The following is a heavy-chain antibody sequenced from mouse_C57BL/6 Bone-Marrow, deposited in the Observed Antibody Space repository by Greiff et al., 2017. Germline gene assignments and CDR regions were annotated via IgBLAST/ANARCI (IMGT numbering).Heavy chain of an antibody. CDR1: GFSLTSYG. CDR2: IWSGGST. CDR3: ARRGEGLLPAY. Sequence: QEQLKESGPGLVQPSQSLSITCTVSGFSLTSYGVHWVRQSPGKGLEWLGVIWSGGSTDYNAAFISRLSISKDNSKSQVFFQMNSLQADDTAIYYCARRGEGLLPAYWGQGTLVTVSA. D-gene: IGHD1-1*01. J-gene: IGHJ3*01. V-gene: IGHV2-2*01.